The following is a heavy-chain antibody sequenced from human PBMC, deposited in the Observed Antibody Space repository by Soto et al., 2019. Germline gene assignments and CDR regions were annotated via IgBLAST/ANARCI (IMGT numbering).Heavy chain of an antibody. CDR1: GYTFITYG. D-gene: IGHD2-2*02. J-gene: IGHJ6*02. V-gene: IGHV1-18*01. CDR3: ARDRPPSNIRARDYYYALDV. CDR2: ISSYNGNT. Sequence: QVQLVQSGAEVKKPGASVKVSCKASGYTFITYGISWVRQAPGQGLEWMGWISSYNGNTNYAQKLQGRVTMTTDTSTTTAYMERRGLRSDETTVYYCARDRPPSNIRARDYYYALDVWGQGTTVTVSS.